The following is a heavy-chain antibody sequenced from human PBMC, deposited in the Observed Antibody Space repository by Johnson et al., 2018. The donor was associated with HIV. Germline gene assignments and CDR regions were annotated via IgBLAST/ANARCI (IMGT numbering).Heavy chain of an antibody. V-gene: IGHV3-20*04. CDR3: AKDRSTGWYPAFDI. D-gene: IGHD6-19*01. CDR2: INWNGGRT. CDR1: GFIFDDYG. Sequence: VQLVESGGGVVQPGGSLRLSCAASGFIFDDYGMSWVRQAPGKGLEWVSGINWNGGRTGYADSVKGRFTISRDNSKNTLYLQMNSLRAEDTAVYYWAKDRSTGWYPAFDIWGQGTMVTVSS. J-gene: IGHJ3*02.